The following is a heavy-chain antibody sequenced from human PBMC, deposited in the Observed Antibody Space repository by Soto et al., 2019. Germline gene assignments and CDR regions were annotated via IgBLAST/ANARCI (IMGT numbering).Heavy chain of an antibody. CDR3: ARGHDYGGNSDAFDI. V-gene: IGHV1-69*12. CDR2: ILPIFGTA. CDR1: GGTFSTDA. D-gene: IGHD2-21*02. J-gene: IGHJ3*02. Sequence: QVQLVQSGAEVKKPGSSVKVSCKASGGTFSTDAINWVRQAPGQGPEWMGGILPIFGTADYAQKFQGRVTLXEDVSTTTAYMELSSLRSEDTAVYYCARGHDYGGNSDAFDIWGQGTMVTVSS.